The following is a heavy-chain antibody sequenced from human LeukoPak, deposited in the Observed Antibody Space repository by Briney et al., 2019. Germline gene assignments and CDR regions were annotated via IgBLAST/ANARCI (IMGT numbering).Heavy chain of an antibody. CDR1: GPTFNSSA. V-gene: IGHV3-23*01. Sequence: GGSLRLSCAASGPTFNSSAMSWVRQAPGKGLEWVSAISGSGGSTYYADSVKGRFTISRDNSKNTLYLQMNSLRAGDTAVYYCAKAIHGSGSLSYGMDVWGQGTTVTVSS. CDR2: ISGSGGST. CDR3: AKAIHGSGSLSYGMDV. J-gene: IGHJ6*02. D-gene: IGHD3-10*01.